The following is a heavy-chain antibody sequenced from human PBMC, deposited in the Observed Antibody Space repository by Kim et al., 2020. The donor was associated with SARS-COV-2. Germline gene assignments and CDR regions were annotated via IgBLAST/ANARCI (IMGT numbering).Heavy chain of an antibody. CDR3: ARRYSSSWSETVYGMDV. V-gene: IGHV3-74*01. J-gene: IGHJ6*02. Sequence: GGSLRLSCAASGFTFSSYWMHWVRQAPGKGLVWVSRINSDGSSTSYADSVKGRFTISRDNAKNTLYLQMNSLRAEDTAVYYCARRYSSSWSETVYGMDVWGQGTTVTVSS. D-gene: IGHD6-13*01. CDR1: GFTFSSYW. CDR2: INSDGSST.